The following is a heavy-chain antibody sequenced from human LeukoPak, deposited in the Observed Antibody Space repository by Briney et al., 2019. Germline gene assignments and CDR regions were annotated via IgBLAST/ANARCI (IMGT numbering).Heavy chain of an antibody. CDR1: GGTFSSYA. V-gene: IGHV1-69*13. CDR2: IIPIFGTA. Sequence: GASVKVSCKASGGTFSSYAISWVRQAPGQGLEWMGGIIPIFGTANYAQKFQGRVTITADESTSTAYMELSSLRSEDTAVYYCARDYYGSGSPAHGAWFDPWGQGTLVTVSS. CDR3: ARDYYGSGSPAHGAWFDP. J-gene: IGHJ5*02. D-gene: IGHD3-10*01.